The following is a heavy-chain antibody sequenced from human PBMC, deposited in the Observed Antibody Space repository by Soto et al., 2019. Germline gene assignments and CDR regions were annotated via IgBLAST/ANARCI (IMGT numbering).Heavy chain of an antibody. CDR3: ARAAYYGSGESLPHGY. D-gene: IGHD3-10*01. CDR1: GGSISSGDYY. CDR2: IYYSGST. J-gene: IGHJ4*02. V-gene: IGHV4-30-4*01. Sequence: SETLSLTCTVSGGSISSGDYYWSWIRQPPGKGLEWIGYIYYSGSTHNNPSLKSRVTISVDTSKNQFSLKLSSVTAADTAVYYCARAAYYGSGESLPHGYWGQGTLVTSPQ.